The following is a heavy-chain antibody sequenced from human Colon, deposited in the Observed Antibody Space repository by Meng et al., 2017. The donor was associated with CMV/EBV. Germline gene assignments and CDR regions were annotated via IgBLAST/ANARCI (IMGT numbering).Heavy chain of an antibody. J-gene: IGHJ6*02. CDR2: MSTFNGNT. CDR3: ARETRRQGEDHYFGMDV. D-gene: IGHD2-21*01. CDR1: GFTFSNYG. V-gene: IGHV1-18*01. Sequence: GESLKISCTASGFTFSNYGISWVRQAPGQGLEWMGWMSTFNGNTYYAQKFQGRLTMTRDTSTDTAYMDLRSLRFDDTAMYYCARETRRQGEDHYFGMDVWGQGTTVTVSS.